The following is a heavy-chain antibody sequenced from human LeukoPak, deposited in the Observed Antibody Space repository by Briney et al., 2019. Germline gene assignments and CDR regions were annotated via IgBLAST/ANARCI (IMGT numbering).Heavy chain of an antibody. J-gene: IGHJ4*02. CDR1: GDSISSAHW. Sequence: SETLSLTCTVSGDSISSAHWWSWVRQAPEKGLEWIGEVYHSGTTNYNPTLKSRVTTLVDKSKNQFSLELNSVTAADTAVYYCARASSYGLDYWGQGTLVTVSS. D-gene: IGHD5-18*01. V-gene: IGHV4-4*02. CDR3: ARASSYGLDY. CDR2: VYHSGTT.